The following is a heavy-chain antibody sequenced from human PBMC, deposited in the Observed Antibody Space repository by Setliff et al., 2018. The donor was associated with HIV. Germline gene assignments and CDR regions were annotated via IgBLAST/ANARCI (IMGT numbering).Heavy chain of an antibody. CDR1: GYTFTSYY. Sequence: ASVKVSCKASGYTFTSYYMHWVRQGPGQGLEWMGMINPSGVTANYAQKFQGRITMTRDTSTSTVYMELRSLRSEDTAVYYCARDRLHYYDSSVYYYGAPFDIWGQGTMVTVSS. V-gene: IGHV1-46*01. CDR2: INPSGVTA. CDR3: ARDRLHYYDSSVYYYGAPFDI. J-gene: IGHJ3*02. D-gene: IGHD3-22*01.